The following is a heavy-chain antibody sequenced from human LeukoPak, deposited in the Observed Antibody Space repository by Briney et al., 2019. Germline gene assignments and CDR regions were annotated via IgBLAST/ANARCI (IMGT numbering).Heavy chain of an antibody. J-gene: IGHJ6*02. V-gene: IGHV3-30*03. CDR1: GFTFSRAW. D-gene: IGHD2-2*01. Sequence: GGSLRLSCAASGFTFSRAWMSWVRQAPGKGLEWVAVISYDGSNKYYADSVKGRFTISRDNSKNTLYLQMNSLRAEDTAVYYCAMAQYCSSTSCYVYYYYYGMDVWGQGTTVTVSS. CDR3: AMAQYCSSTSCYVYYYYYGMDV. CDR2: ISYDGSNK.